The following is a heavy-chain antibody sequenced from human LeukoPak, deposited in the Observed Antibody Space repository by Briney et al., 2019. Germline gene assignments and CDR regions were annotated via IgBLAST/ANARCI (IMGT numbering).Heavy chain of an antibody. J-gene: IGHJ4*02. CDR1: CLSFSCYY. CDR2: INHSGST. CDR3: ASLPYYDFWSGYYMGISV. Sequence: PSDTLSLTCAVYCLSFSCYYWSWIRQPPGKGLEWIGEINHSGSTNYNPSLKSRVTISVDTSKNQFSLKLSSVTAADTAVYYCASLPYYDFWSGYYMGISVWGQGTLVTVSS. D-gene: IGHD3-3*01. V-gene: IGHV4-34*01.